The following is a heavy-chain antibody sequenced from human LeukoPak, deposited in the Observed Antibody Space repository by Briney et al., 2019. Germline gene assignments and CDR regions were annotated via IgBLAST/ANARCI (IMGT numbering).Heavy chain of an antibody. Sequence: GGSLRLSCAASGFTFSTYGMHWVRQAPGKGLEWVAVIWYDGSNKYYADFVKGRFTISRDNSRNTLYPQMDSLRDEDSAVYYCARDDYGVEPWGQGTLVTVSS. J-gene: IGHJ5*02. CDR1: GFTFSTYG. V-gene: IGHV3-33*01. CDR2: IWYDGSNK. D-gene: IGHD4-17*01. CDR3: ARDDYGVEP.